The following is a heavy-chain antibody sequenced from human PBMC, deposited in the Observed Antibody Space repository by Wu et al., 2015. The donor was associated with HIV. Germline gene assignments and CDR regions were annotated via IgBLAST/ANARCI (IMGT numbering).Heavy chain of an antibody. CDR3: AKDFVGRATVVTPGLFGY. Sequence: VQLIQFGAEVKKPGASVKVSCKASGYNFNMFGINWVRQAPGQGLEWVAWISPSNGKTNYAQKVQGRVAVTTDTSTDTVYMELRSLRSDDTAVYFCAKDFVGRATVVTPGLFGYWGQGTLVTVSS. CDR2: ISPSNGKT. CDR1: GYNFNMFG. J-gene: IGHJ4*02. V-gene: IGHV1-18*01. D-gene: IGHD4-23*01.